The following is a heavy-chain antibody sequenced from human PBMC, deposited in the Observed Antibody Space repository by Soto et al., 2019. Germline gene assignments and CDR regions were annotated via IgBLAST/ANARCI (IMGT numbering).Heavy chain of an antibody. V-gene: IGHV3-23*01. CDR3: ASGYYDFWSGYYPTFDY. CDR2: ISGSGTST. CDR1: GFTFSSYG. J-gene: IGHJ4*02. Sequence: EVQLLESGGGLVQPGGSLRLSCAASGFTFSSYGMSWVRQAPGKGLEWVAVISGSGTSTYYADSVKGRFTISRDNSKNTLYLQMNSLRAEDTAVYYCASGYYDFWSGYYPTFDYWGQGTLVTVSS. D-gene: IGHD3-3*01.